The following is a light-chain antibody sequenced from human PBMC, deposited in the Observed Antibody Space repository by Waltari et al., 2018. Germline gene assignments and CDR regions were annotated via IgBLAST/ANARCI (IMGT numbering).Light chain of an antibody. J-gene: IGLJ2*01. CDR2: EVS. CDR1: SSDVGGFNY. CDR3: SSYAGTNNVV. Sequence: QSALTQPPSASGSPGQSVTIPCTATSSDVGGFNYVPWYQQHPGKAPKPMIYEVSKRPSGVPDRFSGSKSGNTASLTVSGLQAEDEGDYYCSSYAGTNNVVFGGGTKLTVL. V-gene: IGLV2-8*01.